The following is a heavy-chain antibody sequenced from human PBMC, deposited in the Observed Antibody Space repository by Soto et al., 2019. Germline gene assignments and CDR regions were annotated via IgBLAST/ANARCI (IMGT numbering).Heavy chain of an antibody. CDR2: INHSGST. CDR1: GGSISSGGYY. J-gene: IGHJ4*02. Sequence: SETLSLTCTVSGGSISSGGYYWSWIRQHPGKGLEWIGEINHSGSTNYNPSLKSRVTISVDTSKNQFSLKLSSVTAADTAVYYCARVSYDYVWGSYRPFRLDYRGQGSLVIVSS. CDR3: ARVSYDYVWGSYRPFRLDY. D-gene: IGHD3-16*02. V-gene: IGHV4-39*07.